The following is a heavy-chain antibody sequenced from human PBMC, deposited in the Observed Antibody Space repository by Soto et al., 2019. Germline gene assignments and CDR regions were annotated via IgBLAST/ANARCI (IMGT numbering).Heavy chain of an antibody. CDR1: GYTFTGFH. CDR2: INPNGGGR. Sequence: QVQLVQSGAEVKQPGASVKVSCKASGYTFTGFHIHWVRQAPGQGLEWMGWINPNGGGRNYAQKCQGWVTMTRDTSISTAYMELRRLNSGDTGVDYCARGSVGPTSGFDYWGQGTLVTVSS. V-gene: IGHV1-2*04. D-gene: IGHD1-26*01. CDR3: ARGSVGPTSGFDY. J-gene: IGHJ4*02.